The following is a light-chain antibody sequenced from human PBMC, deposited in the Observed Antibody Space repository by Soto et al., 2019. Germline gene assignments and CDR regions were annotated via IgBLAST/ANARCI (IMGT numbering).Light chain of an antibody. Sequence: QSALTQPASVSGSPGQSITISCTGTSSDVGGYNYVSWYQQHPGKAPQLMIYDVSNRPSGVSNRFSGSKSGNTASLTISGLQAEDEADYYCSSYTSSSNVGFGGGTKRTV. CDR3: SSYTSSSNVG. CDR1: SSDVGGYNY. CDR2: DVS. J-gene: IGLJ2*01. V-gene: IGLV2-14*01.